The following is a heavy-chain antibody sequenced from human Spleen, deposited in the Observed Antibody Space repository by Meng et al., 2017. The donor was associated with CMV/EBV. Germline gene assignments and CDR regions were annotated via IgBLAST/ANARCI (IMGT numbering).Heavy chain of an antibody. Sequence: SGYTFTGYYMHWVRQAPGQGLEWMGWINPNSGGTNYAQKFQGRVTMTRDTSISTAYMELSRLRSDDTAIYYCARGEVLQFLEGWLDPWGQGTLVTVSS. D-gene: IGHD3-3*01. CDR1: GYTFTGYY. J-gene: IGHJ5*02. V-gene: IGHV1-2*02. CDR2: INPNSGGT. CDR3: ARGEVLQFLEGWLDP.